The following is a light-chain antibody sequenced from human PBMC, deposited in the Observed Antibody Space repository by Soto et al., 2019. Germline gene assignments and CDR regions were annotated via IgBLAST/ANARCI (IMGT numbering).Light chain of an antibody. J-gene: IGKJ2*03. Sequence: EIVLTQSPDTLSLSPGDRAILSCRASQSLRSDYLVWYQQRPGRAPRLLIYGASNRATGIPDRFSGSGSGTDFTLTISRLEPEDFAVYYCQQCVRSPYSFGQGTKLEIK. CDR3: QQCVRSPYS. CDR2: GAS. V-gene: IGKV3-20*01. CDR1: QSLRSDY.